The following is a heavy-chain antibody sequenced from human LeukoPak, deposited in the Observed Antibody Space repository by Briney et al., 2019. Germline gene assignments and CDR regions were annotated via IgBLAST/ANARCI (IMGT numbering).Heavy chain of an antibody. D-gene: IGHD3-22*01. CDR1: GYSFTSYW. CDR2: IYPGDSDT. Sequence: GESLKISCKGSGYSFTSYWIGWVRQMPGKGLEWMGIIYPGDSDTRYSPSFQGQVTISADKSISTAYPQWSSLKASDTAMYYCARFLYDSSGYYYGGIDYWGQGTLVTVSS. CDR3: ARFLYDSSGYYYGGIDY. V-gene: IGHV5-51*01. J-gene: IGHJ4*02.